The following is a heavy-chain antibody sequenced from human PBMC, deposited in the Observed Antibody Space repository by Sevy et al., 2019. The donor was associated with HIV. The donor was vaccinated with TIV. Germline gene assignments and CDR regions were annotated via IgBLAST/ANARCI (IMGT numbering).Heavy chain of an antibody. CDR3: VKGPHPAVTTSYALDV. Sequence: GGSLRLSCAASGFIFKSYGMHWVRQAPGKGLEWVTFIRNDGSTKYYADSVRGRFTASRDNPKNTLYLQMNSLRPEDTAVYYCVKGPHPAVTTSYALDVWSQGTTVTVPS. CDR2: IRNDGSTK. CDR1: GFIFKSYG. V-gene: IGHV3-30*02. J-gene: IGHJ6*02. D-gene: IGHD4-17*01.